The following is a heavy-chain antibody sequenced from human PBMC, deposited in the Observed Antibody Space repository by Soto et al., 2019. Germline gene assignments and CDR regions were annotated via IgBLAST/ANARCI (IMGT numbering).Heavy chain of an antibody. CDR1: GGSFSGYY. Sequence: SETLSLTCAVYGGSFSGYYWSWIRQPPGKGLEWIGEINHSGSTNYNPSLKSRVTISVDTSKNQFSLKLSSVTAADTAVYYCARGIVLMVYAQLDYWGQGTLVTVS. J-gene: IGHJ4*02. CDR3: ARGIVLMVYAQLDY. CDR2: INHSGST. D-gene: IGHD2-8*01. V-gene: IGHV4-34*01.